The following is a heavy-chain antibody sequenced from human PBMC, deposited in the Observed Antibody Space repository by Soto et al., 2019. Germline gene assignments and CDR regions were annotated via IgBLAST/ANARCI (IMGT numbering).Heavy chain of an antibody. Sequence: GGSLRLSCAASGFTFSTLAMSWVRQPPGKGLGWVSTLSAGGSIYYADSVKGRFIISRDTSKNTLYLQMSSLTADDTAVYYCAKEPPYSTSWAHFDCWGQGTPVTVSS. CDR2: LSAGGSI. CDR1: GFTFSTLA. CDR3: AKEPPYSTSWAHFDC. J-gene: IGHJ4*02. V-gene: IGHV3-23*01. D-gene: IGHD6-13*01.